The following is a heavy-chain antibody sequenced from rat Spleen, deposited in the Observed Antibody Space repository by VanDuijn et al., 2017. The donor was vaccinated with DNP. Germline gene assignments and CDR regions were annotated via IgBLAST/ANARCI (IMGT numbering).Heavy chain of an antibody. J-gene: IGHJ2*01. Sequence: EVQLVESGGGLVQPGRSLKLSCAASGFTFSDYNLAWIRQVPGKGLEWVASITSSGGSTYYPDSVKGRFTISRDKAKDTLYLQMNSLRSEDTATYYCARDRITSFDYWGQGVMVTVSS. CDR2: ITSSGGST. CDR3: ARDRITSFDY. CDR1: GFTFSDYN. V-gene: IGHV5-25*01. D-gene: IGHD1-10*01.